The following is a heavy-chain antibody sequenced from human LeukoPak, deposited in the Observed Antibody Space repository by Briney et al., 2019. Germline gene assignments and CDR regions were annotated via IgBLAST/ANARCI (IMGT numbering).Heavy chain of an antibody. CDR2: IRSKANSYAT. J-gene: IGHJ5*02. CDR1: GFTFSGSA. V-gene: IGHV3-73*01. D-gene: IGHD3-10*01. CDR3: TRFMVRGVKFDP. Sequence: GGSLRLSCAASGFTFSGSAMHWVRQAFGKGLEWVGRIRSKANSYATAYAASVKGRFTISRDDSKNTAYLQMNSLKTEDTAVYYCTRFMVRGVKFDPWGQGTLVTVSS.